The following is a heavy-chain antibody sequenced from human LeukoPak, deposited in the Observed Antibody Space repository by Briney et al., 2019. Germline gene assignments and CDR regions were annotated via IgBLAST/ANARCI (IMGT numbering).Heavy chain of an antibody. Sequence: SETLSLTCTVSGGSISSYYWSWIQQPPGKGLEWIGYIYYSGSTNYNPSLKSRVTISVDTSKNQFSLKLSSVTAADTAVYYCARSSGGWYPQRGPFDYWGQGTLVTVSS. CDR3: ARSSGGWYPQRGPFDY. CDR1: GGSISSYY. J-gene: IGHJ4*02. D-gene: IGHD6-19*01. CDR2: IYYSGST. V-gene: IGHV4-59*08.